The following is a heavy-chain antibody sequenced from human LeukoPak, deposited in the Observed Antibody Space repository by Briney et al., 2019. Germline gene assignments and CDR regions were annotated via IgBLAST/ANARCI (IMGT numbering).Heavy chain of an antibody. D-gene: IGHD5-12*01. V-gene: IGHV3-53*01. CDR1: GFTVSSNY. CDR3: ARMVATLYYFDY. CDR2: IYSGGST. Sequence: GGSLRLSCAASGFTVSSNYMSWVRQAPGKGLEWVSVIYSGGSTYYADSVKGRFTISRDNSKNTLYLQMNSLRAEDTAVYYCARMVATLYYFDYWGQGTLVTVSS. J-gene: IGHJ4*02.